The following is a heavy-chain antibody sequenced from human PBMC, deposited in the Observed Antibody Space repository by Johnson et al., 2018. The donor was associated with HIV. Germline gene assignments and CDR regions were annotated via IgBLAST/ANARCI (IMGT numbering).Heavy chain of an antibody. J-gene: IGHJ3*02. Sequence: VQLVESGGGLVQPGGSLRLSCAASGFTFSSYWMSWVRQAPGKGLEWVANIKQDGSEKYYVDSVKGRFTISRDNAKNSLYLQMNSLRAEDTAVYYCAREVRRWLQVDAFDIWGQGTMVTVSS. CDR3: AREVRRWLQVDAFDI. CDR1: GFTFSSYW. D-gene: IGHD5-24*01. V-gene: IGHV3-7*01. CDR2: IKQDGSEK.